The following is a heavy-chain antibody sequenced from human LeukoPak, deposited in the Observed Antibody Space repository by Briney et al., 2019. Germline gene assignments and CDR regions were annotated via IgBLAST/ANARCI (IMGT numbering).Heavy chain of an antibody. J-gene: IGHJ3*02. CDR1: GFTVSSSY. V-gene: IGHV3-53*01. Sequence: GGSLRLSCAASGFTVSSSYMSWVRQAPGKGLEWVSVIYSGGSTYYADSVKGRFTISRDNSKNTLYLQMNSLRAEDAAVYYCARGYCSGGSCYYAFDIWGQGTMVTVS. CDR3: ARGYCSGGSCYYAFDI. D-gene: IGHD2-15*01. CDR2: IYSGGST.